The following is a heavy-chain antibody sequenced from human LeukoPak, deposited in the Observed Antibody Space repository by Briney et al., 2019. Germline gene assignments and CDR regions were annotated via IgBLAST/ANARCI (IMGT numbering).Heavy chain of an antibody. D-gene: IGHD5-12*01. CDR3: ARDTIVATRQGYYYYGMDV. CDR2: IWYDGNK. Sequence: GGSLRLSRAASGFTFSSYGMHWVRQAPGKGLEWVAVIWYDGNKYYADSVKGRFTISRDNSKNTLYLQMNSLRAEDTAVYYCARDTIVATRQGYYYYGMDVWGKGTTVTVSS. CDR1: GFTFSSYG. V-gene: IGHV3-33*01. J-gene: IGHJ6*04.